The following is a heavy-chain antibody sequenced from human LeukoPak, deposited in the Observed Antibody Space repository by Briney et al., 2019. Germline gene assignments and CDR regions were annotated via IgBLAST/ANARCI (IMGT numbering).Heavy chain of an antibody. J-gene: IGHJ4*02. CDR2: IWYDGGNK. Sequence: GGSLRLSCAASGFSFSSYAMHWVRQAPGKGLEWVAVIWYDGGNKYYADSVKGRFTISRDDSKNTLYLEMNSLRAEDTAVYYCAIGLTQIPRLATGLGHWGQGTLVTVSS. D-gene: IGHD2-21*02. CDR3: AIGLTQIPRLATGLGH. CDR1: GFSFSSYA. V-gene: IGHV3-33*01.